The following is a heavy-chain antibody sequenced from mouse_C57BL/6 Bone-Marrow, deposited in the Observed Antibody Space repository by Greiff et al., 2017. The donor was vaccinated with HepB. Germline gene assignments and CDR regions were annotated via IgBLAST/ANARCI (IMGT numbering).Heavy chain of an antibody. CDR1: GYTFTEYT. CDR2: YYPGSGSI. CDR3: ARHLDGYYFYYAMDY. J-gene: IGHJ4*01. D-gene: IGHD2-3*01. Sequence: QVQLKQSGAELVKPGASVKLSCKASGYTFTEYTIHWVKQRSGQGLEWIGRYYPGSGSIKYNEKFKDKATLTADKSSSTVYMELSRLTSEDTAVYFCARHLDGYYFYYAMDYWGQGTSVTVSS. V-gene: IGHV1-62-2*01.